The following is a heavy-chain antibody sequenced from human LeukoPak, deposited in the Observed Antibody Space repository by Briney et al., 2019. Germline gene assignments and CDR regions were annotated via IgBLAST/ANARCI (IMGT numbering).Heavy chain of an antibody. V-gene: IGHV4-61*01. Sequence: PSETLSLTCTVSGGSVSSGTYYWSWIRQPPGKGLEWIGYIYYSGNTTNYNPSLKSRVTISVDTSKNQFSLKLSSVTAADTAVYYCARDGPYGGAFDIWGQGTMVTVSS. CDR1: GGSVSSGTYY. CDR2: IYYSGNTT. CDR3: ARDGPYGGAFDI. D-gene: IGHD4-23*01. J-gene: IGHJ3*02.